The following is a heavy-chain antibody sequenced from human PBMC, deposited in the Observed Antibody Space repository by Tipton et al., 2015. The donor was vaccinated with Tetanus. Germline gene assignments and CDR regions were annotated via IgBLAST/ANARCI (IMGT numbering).Heavy chain of an antibody. CDR3: ARTADNWFDP. V-gene: IGHV4-39*01. D-gene: IGHD2-21*02. Sequence: TLSLTCTVSRGSISSGTFYWDWIRQPPGKGLEWIGNIYYNGNTLENPSLKGRVTLSLDKSKNQFSLNLTSVTAADTAVYYCARTADNWFDPWGQGTQVSVSS. CDR1: RGSISSGTFY. CDR2: IYYNGNT. J-gene: IGHJ5*02.